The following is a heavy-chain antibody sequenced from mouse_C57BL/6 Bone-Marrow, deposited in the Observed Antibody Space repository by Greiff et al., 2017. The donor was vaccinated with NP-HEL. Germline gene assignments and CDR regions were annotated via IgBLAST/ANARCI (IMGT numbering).Heavy chain of an antibody. V-gene: IGHV5-6*02. CDR3: ARLLDSSGYGFAY. J-gene: IGHJ3*01. D-gene: IGHD3-2*02. CDR1: GFTFSSYG. Sequence: DVMLVESGGDLVKPGGSLKLSCAASGFTFSSYGMSWVRQTPDKRLEWVATISSGGSYTYYPDSVKGRFTISRDNAKNTLYLQMSSLKSEDTAMYYCARLLDSSGYGFAYWGQGTLVTVSA. CDR2: ISSGGSYT.